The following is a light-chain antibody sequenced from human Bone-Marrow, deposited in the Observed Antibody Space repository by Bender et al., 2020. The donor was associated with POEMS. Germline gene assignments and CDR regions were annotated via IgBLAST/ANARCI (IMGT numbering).Light chain of an antibody. V-gene: IGLV2-14*01. CDR2: DVT. J-gene: IGLJ3*02. CDR1: SSDVGGYNF. Sequence: QSALTQPASVSGSPGQSITISCTGTSSDVGGYNFVSWYQQHPGKAPKLIIYDVTNRPSGVSNRFSASKSGNTASLTISGLQAEDEADYYCNSYTSSSTWVFGGGTKLTVL. CDR3: NSYTSSSTWV.